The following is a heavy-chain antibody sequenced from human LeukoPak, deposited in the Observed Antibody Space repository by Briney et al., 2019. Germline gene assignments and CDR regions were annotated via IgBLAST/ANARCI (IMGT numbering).Heavy chain of an antibody. CDR2: IIPIFGTA. J-gene: IGHJ4*02. Sequence: SVKVSCKASGGTFSSYAISWVRQAPGQGLEWMGGIIPIFGTANYAQKFQGRVTITADESTSTAYMELSSLRSEDTAVYYCARSVDSSGYYYEPFNYFDYWGQGTLVTVSS. CDR1: GGTFSSYA. CDR3: ARSVDSSGYYYEPFNYFDY. V-gene: IGHV1-69*01. D-gene: IGHD3-22*01.